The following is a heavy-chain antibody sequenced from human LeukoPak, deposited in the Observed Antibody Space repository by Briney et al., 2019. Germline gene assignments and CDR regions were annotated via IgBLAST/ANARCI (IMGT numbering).Heavy chain of an antibody. Sequence: GGSLRLSCAAAGITFRNYGMHWVRQAPGKRLEWVAVIWYDGSNKDYADSVKGRFTVSRDNSRNTLFLQMNSLRVEDTAVYYCATDRATQYFDYWGQGTLVSVPS. J-gene: IGHJ4*02. CDR1: GITFRNYG. CDR2: IWYDGSNK. CDR3: ATDRATQYFDY. D-gene: IGHD2-15*01. V-gene: IGHV3-33*01.